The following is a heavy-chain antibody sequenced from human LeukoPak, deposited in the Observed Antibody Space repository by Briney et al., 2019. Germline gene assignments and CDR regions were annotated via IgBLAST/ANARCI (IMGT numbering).Heavy chain of an antibody. J-gene: IGHJ4*02. CDR2: INPNSGGT. V-gene: IGHV1-2*02. CDR3: ARLDPSVTVTVDY. Sequence: GASVKVSCKASGYTFTGYYMHWVRQAPGQGLEWMGWINPNSGGTNYAQKFQGRVTMTRDTSISTAYMELSRLRSDDTAVYYCARLDPSVTVTVDYWGQGTLVTVSS. CDR1: GYTFTGYY. D-gene: IGHD4-17*01.